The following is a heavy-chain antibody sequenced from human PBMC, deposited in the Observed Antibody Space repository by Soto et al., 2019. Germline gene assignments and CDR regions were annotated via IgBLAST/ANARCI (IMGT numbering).Heavy chain of an antibody. CDR2: MNPNSGNT. D-gene: IGHD2-15*01. J-gene: IGHJ6*02. V-gene: IGHV1-8*01. CDR3: ARGALGFCSGGSCYWGLGYYYGMDV. CDR1: GYTFTSYD. Sequence: ASVKVSCKASGYTFTSYDINWVRQATGQGLEWMGWMNPNSGNTGYAQKFQGRVTMTRNTSISTAYIELSSLRSEDTAVFYFARGALGFCSGGSCYWGLGYYYGMDVWGQGTTVTVSS.